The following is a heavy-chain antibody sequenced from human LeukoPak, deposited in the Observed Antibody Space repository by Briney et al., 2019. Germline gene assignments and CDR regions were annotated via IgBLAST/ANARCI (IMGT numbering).Heavy chain of an antibody. J-gene: IGHJ4*02. CDR1: GGSISSSSYY. V-gene: IGHV4-39*01. CDR2: IYYSGST. CDR3: ARRGMAVAGTFDY. Sequence: SETLSLTCTVSGGSISSSSYYWGWIRQPPGKGLERIGSIYYSGSTYYNPSLKSRVTISVDTSKNQFSLKLSSVTAADTAVYYCARRGMAVAGTFDYWGQGTLVTVSS. D-gene: IGHD6-19*01.